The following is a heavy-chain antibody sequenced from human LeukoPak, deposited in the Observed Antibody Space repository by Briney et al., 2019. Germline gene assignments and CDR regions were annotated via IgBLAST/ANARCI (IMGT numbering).Heavy chain of an antibody. V-gene: IGHV3-30*02. CDR2: IRYDGSNK. Sequence: PGGSLRLSCAASGFTVSSNYMSWVRQAPGKGLEWVAFIRYDGSNKYYADSVKGRFTISRDNSKNTLYLQMNSLRAEDTAVYYCAKVMDPALPAPLGIIQHWGQGTLVTVSS. CDR3: AKVMDPALPAPLGIIQH. J-gene: IGHJ1*01. D-gene: IGHD2-2*03. CDR1: GFTVSSNY.